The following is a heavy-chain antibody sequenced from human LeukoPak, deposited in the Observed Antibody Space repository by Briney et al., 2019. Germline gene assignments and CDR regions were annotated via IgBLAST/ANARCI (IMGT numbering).Heavy chain of an antibody. Sequence: GGSLRLSCAASGFTFSSYGMHWVRQAPGKGLEWVAVISYDGSNKYYADSVKGRFTISRDNSKNTLYLQMNSLRAEDTAVYYCAKDMYSSSWSNFDYWGQGTLVTVSS. CDR3: AKDMYSSSWSNFDY. D-gene: IGHD6-13*01. CDR1: GFTFSSYG. J-gene: IGHJ4*02. V-gene: IGHV3-30*18. CDR2: ISYDGSNK.